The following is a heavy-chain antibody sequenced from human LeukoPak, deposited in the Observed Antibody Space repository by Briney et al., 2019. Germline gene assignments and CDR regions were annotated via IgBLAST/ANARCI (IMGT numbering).Heavy chain of an antibody. Sequence: GGSLRLSCAASGFTFSNHYMNWVRQAPGKGLEWVSSISSGSSSIYYADSVEGRFTISRDNAKSSLYLQMNSLRAEDTALYYCARVRSSSWYTPYYYYYYGMDVWGQGTTVTVSS. CDR3: ARVRSSSWYTPYYYYYYGMDV. CDR1: GFTFSNHY. V-gene: IGHV3-21*04. CDR2: ISSGSSSI. J-gene: IGHJ6*02. D-gene: IGHD6-13*01.